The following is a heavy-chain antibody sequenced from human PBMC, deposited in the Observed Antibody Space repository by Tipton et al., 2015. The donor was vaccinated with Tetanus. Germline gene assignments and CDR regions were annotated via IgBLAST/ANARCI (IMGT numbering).Heavy chain of an antibody. Sequence: TLSLTCTVSGASISNNFFYWGWVRQPPGKGLEWIGSIYYSGSTYYNPSLRSRVTLSVDTSNTQFSLRVTSVTAADTAVYYCARLSSSANDAHAFDIWGQGTMVTVSS. V-gene: IGHV4-39*01. CDR2: IYYSGST. CDR1: GASISNNFFY. D-gene: IGHD3-22*01. J-gene: IGHJ3*02. CDR3: ARLSSSANDAHAFDI.